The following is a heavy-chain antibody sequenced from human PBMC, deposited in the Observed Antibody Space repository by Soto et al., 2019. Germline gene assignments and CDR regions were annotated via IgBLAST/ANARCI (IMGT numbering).Heavy chain of an antibody. CDR1: GGTFSNSA. CDR3: ARGIAAAATYYDYGLDV. D-gene: IGHD6-13*01. CDR2: IIPIFGTT. J-gene: IGHJ6*02. V-gene: IGHV1-69*01. Sequence: QVQLVQSGAEVKKPGSSVKVSCKASGGTFSNSAISWVRQAPGQGLEWMGGIIPIFGTTKYARKFQGRVTITADESTSTAYMDLSSLRSEDTAVYYCARGIAAAATYYDYGLDVWGQGTTVTVSS.